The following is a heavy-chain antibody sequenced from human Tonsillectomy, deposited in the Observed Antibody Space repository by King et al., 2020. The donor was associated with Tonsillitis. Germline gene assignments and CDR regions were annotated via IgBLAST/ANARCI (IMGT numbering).Heavy chain of an antibody. CDR2: INSDGSST. V-gene: IGHV3-74*01. J-gene: IGHJ3*02. Sequence: VQLVESGGGLVQPGGSLRLSCAASGFTFSSYWMHWVRQAPGKGLVWVSRINSDGSSTSYADSVKGRFTISRDNAKNTLYLQMNSLRAEDTAVYYCARTLGYYYDSSCYYDVLGNAFDIWGQGTMVTVSS. D-gene: IGHD3-22*01. CDR3: ARTLGYYYDSSCYYDVLGNAFDI. CDR1: GFTFSSYW.